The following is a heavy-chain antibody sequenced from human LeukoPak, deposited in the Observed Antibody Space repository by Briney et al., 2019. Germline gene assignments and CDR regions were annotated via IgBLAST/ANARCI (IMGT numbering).Heavy chain of an antibody. V-gene: IGHV3-33*06. D-gene: IGHD6-6*01. CDR2: IWYNGGNE. Sequence: PGGSLRLSCAASGFTFSSYGMHWVRQAPGKGLEWGALIWYNGGNEYYADSVKGRFTVSRDNSKNTLYLQMSSLRAEDTAMYYCAKAGYSSSSFDYYYYMDVWGKGTTVTVSS. J-gene: IGHJ6*03. CDR3: AKAGYSSSSFDYYYYMDV. CDR1: GFTFSSYG.